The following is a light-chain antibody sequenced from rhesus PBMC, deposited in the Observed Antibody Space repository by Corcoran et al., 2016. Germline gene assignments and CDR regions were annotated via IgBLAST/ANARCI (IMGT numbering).Light chain of an antibody. J-gene: IGKJ1*01. CDR1: QGISSW. Sequence: DIQMTQSPSSLSASVGDRVTITCQASQGISSWLAWYQQKPGKAPKLLIYAASRLQSGVPSRCSGSGSGTDFTLTIRRLQPEDFATYYCQQHNSYPWTFGQGTKVEIE. CDR2: AAS. V-gene: IGKV1-33*02. CDR3: QQHNSYPWT.